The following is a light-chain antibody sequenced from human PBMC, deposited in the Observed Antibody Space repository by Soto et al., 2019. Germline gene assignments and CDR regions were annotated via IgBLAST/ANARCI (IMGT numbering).Light chain of an antibody. Sequence: DIVMTQSPDSLAVSLGERATINCKSSQSVLYSSNNKNYLAWYQQKPRQPPKLLIYWAYTRESGVPDRFSDSGFGTDFTLTISSLQDEDVAVYYCQQYYITPYTFGQGTKLEIK. CDR1: QSVLYSSNNKNY. CDR2: WAY. CDR3: QQYYITPYT. J-gene: IGKJ2*01. V-gene: IGKV4-1*01.